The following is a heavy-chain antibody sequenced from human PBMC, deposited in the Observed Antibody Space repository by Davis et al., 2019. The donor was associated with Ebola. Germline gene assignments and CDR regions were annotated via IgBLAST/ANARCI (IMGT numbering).Heavy chain of an antibody. CDR3: ATLPDV. CDR1: GGSFSSSA. J-gene: IGHJ3*01. Sequence: ASVKVSCKPSGGSFSSSAPNWVRQAPGQGLEWMGWINTNTGNPTYAKGFTGRFVFSLDTSVNMAYLLINSLKTEDAAVYYCATLPDVWGQGTMVTVSS. V-gene: IGHV7-4-1*04. CDR2: INTNTGNP.